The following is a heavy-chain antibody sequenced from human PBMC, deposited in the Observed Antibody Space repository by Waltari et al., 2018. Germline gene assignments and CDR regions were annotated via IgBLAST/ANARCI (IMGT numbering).Heavy chain of an antibody. V-gene: IGHV3-23*01. CDR3: ANPRKQLVSDYFGMDV. Sequence: EVQLLESGGGLVQPGGSLRLSCAASGFTFTNYAMSWVRHAPGKGLEWVSGITSGGGSTYYSDSVKGRFTISRDNSENTLYLQMNSLRAEDTAVYCANPRKQLVSDYFGMDVWGQGTTVTVSS. J-gene: IGHJ6*02. CDR2: ITSGGGST. CDR1: GFTFTNYA. D-gene: IGHD6-6*01.